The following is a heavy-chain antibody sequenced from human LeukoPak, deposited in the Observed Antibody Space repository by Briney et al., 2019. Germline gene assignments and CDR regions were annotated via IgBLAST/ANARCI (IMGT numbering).Heavy chain of an antibody. J-gene: IGHJ5*02. D-gene: IGHD2-15*01. Sequence: PSETLSLTCTVSGGPICSYYWSWLRQPPGKGLEWIGYFYYSGSTNYNPSLKSRVTISVDTSKNQFSLKLSSVTAADTAVYYCARVYEGCSGGSCDPAWFDPWGQGTLVTVSS. V-gene: IGHV4-59*01. CDR2: FYYSGST. CDR3: ARVYEGCSGGSCDPAWFDP. CDR1: GGPICSYY.